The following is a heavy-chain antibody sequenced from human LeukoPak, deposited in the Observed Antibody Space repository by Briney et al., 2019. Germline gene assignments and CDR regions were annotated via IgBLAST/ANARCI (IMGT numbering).Heavy chain of an antibody. CDR3: ARGVEGYMDV. CDR1: GFTFSSYS. V-gene: IGHV3-21*01. Sequence: KSGGSLRLSCAVSGFTFSSYSMNWVRQAPGKGLEWVSSIGTTRTYKYCADSVKGRFTISRDNAKNSLYLQMNSLRAEDTAVYYCARGVEGYMDVWGKGTTVTISS. D-gene: IGHD3-3*01. J-gene: IGHJ6*03. CDR2: IGTTRTYK.